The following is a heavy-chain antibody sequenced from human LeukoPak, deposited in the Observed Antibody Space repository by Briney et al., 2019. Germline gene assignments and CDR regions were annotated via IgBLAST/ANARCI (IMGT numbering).Heavy chain of an antibody. CDR3: ARDLWISSSWGDY. CDR2: ISSSSSYI. Sequence: PGGSLRLSCAASGFTFSSYSMNWVRQAPGKGLEWVSSISSSSSYIYYADSVKGRFTISRDNAKNSLYLQMNSLRAEDTAVYYCARDLWISSSWGDYWGQGTLVTVSS. J-gene: IGHJ4*02. D-gene: IGHD6-13*01. V-gene: IGHV3-21*01. CDR1: GFTFSSYS.